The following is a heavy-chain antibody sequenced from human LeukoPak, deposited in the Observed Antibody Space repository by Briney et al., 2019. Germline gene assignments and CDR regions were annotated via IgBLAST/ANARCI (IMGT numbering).Heavy chain of an antibody. CDR1: GYTFTGYY. J-gene: IGHJ6*02. V-gene: IGHV1-2*02. CDR2: INPNSGGT. D-gene: IGHD2-15*01. Sequence: ASVKVSCKASGYTFTGYYMHWVRQAPGQGLEWMGWINPNSGGTNYAQKFQGRVTMTRDTSISTAYMELSRLRSDDTAVYYCARDLSVYCSGGSCYARGYYYGMDVWGQGTTVTVSS. CDR3: ARDLSVYCSGGSCYARGYYYGMDV.